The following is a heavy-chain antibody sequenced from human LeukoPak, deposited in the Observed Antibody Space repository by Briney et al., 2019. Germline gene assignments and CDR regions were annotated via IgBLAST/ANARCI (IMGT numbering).Heavy chain of an antibody. D-gene: IGHD3-10*01. Sequence: PGGSLRLSCAASGFTFSNYGMSWVRQAPGKGLEWVSAISGSGGTTYYADSMKGRFTISRDNSKNTLYLQMNRLRTGDTAVYYCAKDSWELLGWFDPWGQGTLVTVSS. J-gene: IGHJ5*02. CDR3: AKDSWELLGWFDP. V-gene: IGHV3-23*01. CDR1: GFTFSNYG. CDR2: ISGSGGTT.